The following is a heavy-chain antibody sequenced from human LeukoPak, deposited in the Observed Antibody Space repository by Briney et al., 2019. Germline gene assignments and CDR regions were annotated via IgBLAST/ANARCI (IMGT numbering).Heavy chain of an antibody. Sequence: ASLKLSCTASGYSFTSFCMTWVRQAPGQGLEWMGWISPYDGDPTYAHMFQGRLTMTADTSTSFAYMELRGLRSDNTAMYYCTKVEPPIIAGARGDALYIWGQGTMVTVS. CDR2: ISPYDGDP. CDR1: GYSFTSFC. V-gene: IGHV1-18*01. D-gene: IGHD6-25*01. J-gene: IGHJ3*02. CDR3: TKVEPPIIAGARGDALYI.